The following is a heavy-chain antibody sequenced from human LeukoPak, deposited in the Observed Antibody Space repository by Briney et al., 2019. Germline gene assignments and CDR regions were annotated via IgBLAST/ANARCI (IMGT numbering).Heavy chain of an antibody. Sequence: ASVKVSCKASGGTFSSYAISWVRQAPGQGLEWMGWISAYNGNTNYAQKLQGRVTMTTDTSTSTAYMELRSLRSDDTAVYYCARDSSGPRSYYYYGMDVWGQGTTVTVSS. J-gene: IGHJ6*02. D-gene: IGHD6-19*01. CDR3: ARDSSGPRSYYYYGMDV. CDR1: GGTFSSYA. CDR2: ISAYNGNT. V-gene: IGHV1-18*01.